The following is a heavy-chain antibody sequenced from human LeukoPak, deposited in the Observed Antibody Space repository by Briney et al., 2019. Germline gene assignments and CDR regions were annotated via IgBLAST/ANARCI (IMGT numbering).Heavy chain of an antibody. CDR3: AREYSSSPWAFDY. J-gene: IGHJ4*02. Sequence: SVKVSCKASGGTFSSYTISWVRQAPGQGLEXXXRIIPILGIANYAQKFQGRVTITADKSTSTAYMELSSLRSEDTAVYYCAREYSSSPWAFDYWGQGTLVTVSS. V-gene: IGHV1-69*04. D-gene: IGHD6-6*01. CDR1: GGTFSSYT. CDR2: IIPILGIA.